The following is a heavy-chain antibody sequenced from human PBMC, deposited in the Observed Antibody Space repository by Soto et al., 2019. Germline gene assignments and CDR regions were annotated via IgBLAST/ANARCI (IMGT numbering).Heavy chain of an antibody. CDR3: AKAWGLSYDFWSGYYVFDP. J-gene: IGHJ5*02. Sequence: GGSLRLSCAASGFTFDDYAMHWVRQAPGKGLEWVSGISWNSGSIGYADSVKGRFTISRDNAKNSLYLQMNSLRAEDTALYYCAKAWGLSYDFWSGYYVFDPWGQGTLVTVSS. D-gene: IGHD3-3*01. CDR2: ISWNSGSI. V-gene: IGHV3-9*01. CDR1: GFTFDDYA.